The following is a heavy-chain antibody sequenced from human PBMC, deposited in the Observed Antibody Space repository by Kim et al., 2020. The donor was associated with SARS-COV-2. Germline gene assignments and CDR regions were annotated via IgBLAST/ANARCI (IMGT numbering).Heavy chain of an antibody. J-gene: IGHJ4*02. Sequence: SVKVSCKASGGTFSSYAISWVRQAPGQGLEWMGGIIPIFGTANYAQKFQGRVTITADESTSTAYMELSSLRSEDTAVYYCARERAGVYSGYGPKGSFFDYWGQGTLVTVSS. V-gene: IGHV1-69*13. CDR2: IIPIFGTA. CDR1: GGTFSSYA. CDR3: ARERAGVYSGYGPKGSFFDY. D-gene: IGHD5-12*01.